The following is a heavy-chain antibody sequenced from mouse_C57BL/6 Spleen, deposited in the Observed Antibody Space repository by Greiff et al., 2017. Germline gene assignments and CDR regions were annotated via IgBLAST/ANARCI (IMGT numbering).Heavy chain of an antibody. J-gene: IGHJ4*01. CDR1: GYTFTDYN. Sequence: EVQLQQSGPELVKPGASVKIPCKASGYTFTDYNMDWVKQSHGKSLEWIGDINPNNGGTIYNQKFKGKATLTVDKSSSTAYMELRSLTSEDTAVYYCARWYYSNYHYAMDYWGQGTSVTVSS. D-gene: IGHD2-5*01. CDR3: ARWYYSNYHYAMDY. CDR2: INPNNGGT. V-gene: IGHV1-18*01.